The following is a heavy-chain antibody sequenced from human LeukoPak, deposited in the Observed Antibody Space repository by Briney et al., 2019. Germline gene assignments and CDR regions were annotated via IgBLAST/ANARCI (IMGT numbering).Heavy chain of an antibody. J-gene: IGHJ6*03. Sequence: SEALSLPFTVSGYSISSGYYWGWVRQPPGKGLEGIGSIYHSGRTFYNPSLKRRVTISVEKSKNQFSLKLSSVTAADTAVYYCARVRDYYYMDVWGKGTTVTISS. CDR1: GYSISSGYY. CDR3: ARVRDYYYMDV. V-gene: IGHV4-38-2*02. CDR2: IYHSGRT.